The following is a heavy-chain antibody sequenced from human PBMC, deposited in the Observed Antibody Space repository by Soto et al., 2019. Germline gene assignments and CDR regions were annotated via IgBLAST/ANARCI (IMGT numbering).Heavy chain of an antibody. Sequence: ASVKVSCKASGYTFTSYGISWVRQAPGQGLEWMGWISAYNGNTNYAQKLQGRVTMTTDTSTSTAYMELRSLRSDDTAVYYCAKVVVVVPVAIEEYNWFDPWGQGTLVTVSS. V-gene: IGHV1-18*01. J-gene: IGHJ5*02. CDR1: GYTFTSYG. CDR2: ISAYNGNT. D-gene: IGHD2-2*01. CDR3: AKVVVVVPVAIEEYNWFDP.